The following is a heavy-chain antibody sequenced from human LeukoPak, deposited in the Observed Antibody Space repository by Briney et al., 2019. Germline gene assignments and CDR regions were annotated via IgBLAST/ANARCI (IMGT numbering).Heavy chain of an antibody. CDR3: ARVSTAASLAIDS. CDR1: GFTFSDYN. CDR2: ISTSSTYM. D-gene: IGHD6-13*01. V-gene: IGHV3-21*06. Sequence: GGSLRLSCAASGFTFSDYNMNWDRQAPGKGLEWVSVISTSSTYMYYADSVKGRFTISRDNAKNSLYLQMNSLRAEDTAVYYCARVSTAASLAIDSWGQGTLVTVST. J-gene: IGHJ4*02.